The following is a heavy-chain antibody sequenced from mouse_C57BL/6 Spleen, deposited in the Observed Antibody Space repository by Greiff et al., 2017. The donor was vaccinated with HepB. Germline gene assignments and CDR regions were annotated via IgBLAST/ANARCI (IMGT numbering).Heavy chain of an antibody. CDR1: GYTFTSYW. J-gene: IGHJ2*01. Sequence: QVQLQQSGAELVKPGASVKLSCKASGYTFTSYWMQWVKQRPGQGLEWIGEIDPSDSYTNYNQKFKGKATLTVDTSSSTAYMQLSSLTSEDSAVYYCARGAGYWGQGTTLTVSS. CDR2: IDPSDSYT. CDR3: ARGAGY. V-gene: IGHV1-50*01.